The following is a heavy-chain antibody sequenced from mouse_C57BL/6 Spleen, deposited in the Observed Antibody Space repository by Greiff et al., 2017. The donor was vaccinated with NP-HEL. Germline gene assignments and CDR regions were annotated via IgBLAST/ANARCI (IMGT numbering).Heavy chain of an antibody. J-gene: IGHJ1*03. CDR2: ISYDGSN. Sequence: EVQLQQSGPGLVKPSQSLSLTCSVTGYSITSGYYWNWIRQFPGNKLEWMGYISYDGSNNYNPSLKNRISITRDTSKNQFFLKLNSVTTEDTATYYCARGGDGWYFDVWGTGTTVTVSS. CDR1: GYSITSGYY. CDR3: ARGGDGWYFDV. V-gene: IGHV3-6*01. D-gene: IGHD2-3*01.